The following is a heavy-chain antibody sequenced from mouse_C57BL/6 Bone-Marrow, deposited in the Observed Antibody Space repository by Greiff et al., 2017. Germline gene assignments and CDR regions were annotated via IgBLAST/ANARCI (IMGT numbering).Heavy chain of an antibody. V-gene: IGHV1-50*01. CDR2: IDPSDSYT. CDR1: GYTFTSYW. J-gene: IGHJ2*01. CDR3: ASGSDYYGSIYFDY. Sequence: VQLQQPGAELVKPGASVKLSCQASGYTFTSYWMQWVKQRPGQGLEWIGEIDPSDSYTNYNQKFKGKATLTVDTSSSTAYMQLSSLTSEDSAVYYCASGSDYYGSIYFDYWGQGTTLTVSS. D-gene: IGHD1-1*01.